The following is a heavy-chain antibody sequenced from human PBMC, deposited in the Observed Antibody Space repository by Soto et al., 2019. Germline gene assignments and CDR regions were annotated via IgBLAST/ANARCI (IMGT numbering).Heavy chain of an antibody. J-gene: IGHJ4*02. V-gene: IGHV2-5*02. Sequence: QITLREAGPTLVKPTQTLTLTCTFSGFSRTTSGVGVGWNRQPPGNALDWLAHIYWDNDRRYTPSLRNRLTIARDTTKNQWVLTMTNMDTVDTATYYCAHRWGVTVSTARGVFDDWGQGTLVTVSS. CDR3: AHRWGVTVSTARGVFDD. D-gene: IGHD3-10*01. CDR2: IYWDNDR. CDR1: GFSRTTSGVG.